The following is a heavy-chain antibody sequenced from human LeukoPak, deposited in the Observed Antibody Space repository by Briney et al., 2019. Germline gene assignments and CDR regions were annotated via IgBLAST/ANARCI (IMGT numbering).Heavy chain of an antibody. J-gene: IGHJ4*02. Sequence: PGGSLRLSCAASGFTFSNYYMNWIRQAPGKGLEWVSYISSSGSTIYYADSVKGRFTISRDNAKNSLYLQMNSLRAEDTTVYYCARDPDDFWSGLGYFDYWGQGALVTVSS. CDR2: ISSSGSTI. CDR1: GFTFSNYY. D-gene: IGHD3-3*01. CDR3: ARDPDDFWSGLGYFDY. V-gene: IGHV3-11*04.